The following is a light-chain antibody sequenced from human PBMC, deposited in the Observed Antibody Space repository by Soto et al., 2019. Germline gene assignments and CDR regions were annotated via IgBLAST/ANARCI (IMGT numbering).Light chain of an antibody. J-gene: IGLJ3*02. Sequence: QAVVTQPPSASGTPGQRVTISCSGSSSNIGSNYVYWYQQLPGTAPKLLIYRNNQRPSGVPDRFSGSKSGTSASLAISGLRSKDEADYYCEAWDDCLSGPGVFGGGTKLTVL. CDR1: SSNIGSNY. CDR2: RNN. V-gene: IGLV1-47*01. CDR3: EAWDDCLSGPGV.